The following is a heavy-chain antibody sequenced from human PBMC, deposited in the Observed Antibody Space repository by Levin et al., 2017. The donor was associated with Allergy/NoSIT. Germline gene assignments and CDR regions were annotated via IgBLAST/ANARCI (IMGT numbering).Heavy chain of an antibody. J-gene: IGHJ6*02. CDR3: ARDVLDPLILTGYYAVPHYYYGMDG. CDR1: GFTFSDYY. D-gene: IGHD3-9*01. CDR2: ISSSGSTI. V-gene: IGHV3-11*01. Sequence: GESLKISCAASGFTFSDYYMSWIRQAPGKGLEWVSYISSSGSTIYYADSVKGRFTISRDNAKNSLYLQMNSLRAEDTAVYYCARDVLDPLILTGYYAVPHYYYGMDGWGQGTTVTVSS.